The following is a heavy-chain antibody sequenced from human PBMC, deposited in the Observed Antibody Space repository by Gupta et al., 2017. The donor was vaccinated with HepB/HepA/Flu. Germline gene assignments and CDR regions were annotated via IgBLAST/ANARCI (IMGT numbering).Heavy chain of an antibody. V-gene: IGHV3-33*01. J-gene: IGHJ3*02. CDR3: ARDKRLAHDAFDI. CDR1: GFTFSSYG. D-gene: IGHD6-25*01. Sequence: QVQLVESGGGVVQPGRSLRLSCAASGFTFSSYGMHWVRQATGKGLEWVAVIWYDGSNKYYADSVKGRFTISRDNSKNTLYLQMNSLRAEDTAVYYCARDKRLAHDAFDIWGQGTMVTVSS. CDR2: IWYDGSNK.